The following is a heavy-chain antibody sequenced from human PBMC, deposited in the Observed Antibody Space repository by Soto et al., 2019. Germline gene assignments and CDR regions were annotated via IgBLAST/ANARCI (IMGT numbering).Heavy chain of an antibody. Sequence: QVQLHELGAGLVKPSQTLSLTCTVSGGSISSGGYYWSWIRRHPGKGLEWIGYIYYSGSTYYNPSLKSRVTISVDTSKNQFSLKLSSVTAADTAVYYCARAWGGYFDYWGQGTLVTVSS. D-gene: IGHD3-16*01. V-gene: IGHV4-31*03. CDR3: ARAWGGYFDY. CDR1: GGSISSGGYY. J-gene: IGHJ4*02. CDR2: IYYSGST.